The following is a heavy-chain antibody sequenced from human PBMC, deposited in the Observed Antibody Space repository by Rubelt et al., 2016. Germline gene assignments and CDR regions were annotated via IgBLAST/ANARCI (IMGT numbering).Heavy chain of an antibody. J-gene: IGHJ4*02. V-gene: IGHV3-74*02. CDR2: INSDGSST. CDR1: GLTFSSYA. CDR3: ARTYY. Sequence: EVQLVESGGGVVQPGRSLRLSCAASGLTFSSYAMHWVRQAPGKGLEWVSRINSDGSSTTYADSVKGRFTISRDNGKNSLYLQMNNLRAEDTAVYYCARTYYWGQGTLVTVSS. D-gene: IGHD3-16*01.